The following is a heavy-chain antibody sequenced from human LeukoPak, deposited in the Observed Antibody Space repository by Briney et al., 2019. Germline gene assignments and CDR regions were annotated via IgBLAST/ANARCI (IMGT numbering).Heavy chain of an antibody. CDR3: ARGSRWLQLKGMDV. D-gene: IGHD5-24*01. J-gene: IGHJ6*02. V-gene: IGHV3-30-3*01. Sequence: GGSLRLSCAASGFTFSSYAMHWVRQAPGKGLEWVAVISYDGSNKYYADSVKGRFTISRDNSKNTLYLRMNSLRAEDTAVYYCARGSRWLQLKGMDVWGQGTTVTVSS. CDR2: ISYDGSNK. CDR1: GFTFSSYA.